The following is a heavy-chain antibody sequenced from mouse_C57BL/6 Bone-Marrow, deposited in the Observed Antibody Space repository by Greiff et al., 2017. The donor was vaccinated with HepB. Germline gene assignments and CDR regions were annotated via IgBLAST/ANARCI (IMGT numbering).Heavy chain of an antibody. D-gene: IGHD2-1*01. J-gene: IGHJ2*01. CDR2: IRLKSDNYAT. CDR1: GFTFSNYW. Sequence: EVQGVESGGGLVQPGGSMKLSCVASGFTFSNYWMNWVRQSPEKGLEWVAQIRLKSDNYATHYAESVKGRFTISRDDSKSSVYLQMNNLRAEDTGIYYCTGGGGNYGGYWGQGTTLTVSS. CDR3: TGGGGNYGGY. V-gene: IGHV6-3*01.